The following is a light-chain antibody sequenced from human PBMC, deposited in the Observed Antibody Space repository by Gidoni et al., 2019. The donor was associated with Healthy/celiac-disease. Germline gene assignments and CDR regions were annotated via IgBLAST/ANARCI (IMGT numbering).Light chain of an antibody. V-gene: IGKV3-11*01. CDR3: QQRSNWPPWT. CDR1: QSVSSY. Sequence: EIVLTQSPATLSLSPGERATLSCRASQSVSSYLAWHQQKPGQAPRLLIYDASNRATGIPARFSGSGSGTDFTLTISSPEPEDFAVYYCQQRSNWPPWTFGQGTKVEIK. J-gene: IGKJ1*01. CDR2: DAS.